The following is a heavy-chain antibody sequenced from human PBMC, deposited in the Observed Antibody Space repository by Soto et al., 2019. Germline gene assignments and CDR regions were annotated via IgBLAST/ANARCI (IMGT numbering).Heavy chain of an antibody. Sequence: AASVKVSCKASGGTFSSYAISWVRQAPGQGLEWMGGIIPIFGTANYAQKFQGRVTITADESTSTAYMELSSLRSEDTAVYYCVLDCSSTSCYTLVDYYYGMDVWGQGTTVTVSS. D-gene: IGHD2-2*02. CDR1: GGTFSSYA. CDR3: VLDCSSTSCYTLVDYYYGMDV. CDR2: IIPIFGTA. J-gene: IGHJ6*02. V-gene: IGHV1-69*13.